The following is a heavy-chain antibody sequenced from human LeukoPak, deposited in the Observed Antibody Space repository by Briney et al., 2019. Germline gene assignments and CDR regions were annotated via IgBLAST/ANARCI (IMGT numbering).Heavy chain of an antibody. D-gene: IGHD6-19*01. J-gene: IGHJ3*02. CDR2: ISAYNGNT. CDR3: ARGAPYSSGWYSIQNRYAFDI. V-gene: IGHV1-18*01. CDR1: GYTFTSYG. Sequence: ASVKVSCKASGYTFTSYGISWVRQAPGQGLEWMGWISAYNGNTNYAQKLQGRVTMTTDTSTSTAYMELRSLRSEDTAVYYCARGAPYSSGWYSIQNRYAFDIWGQGTMVTVSS.